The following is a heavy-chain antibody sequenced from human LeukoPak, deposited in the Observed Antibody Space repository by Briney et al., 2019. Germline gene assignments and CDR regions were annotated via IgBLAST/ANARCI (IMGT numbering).Heavy chain of an antibody. CDR1: GFTFSSYG. D-gene: IGHD3-22*01. CDR2: ISYDGSNK. J-gene: IGHJ3*02. CDR3: AKKHYYDSSGYYPGAFDI. Sequence: GGSPRLSCAASGFTFSSYGMHWVRQAPGKGLEWVAVISYDGSNKYYADSVKGRFTISRDNSKNTLYLQMNSLRAEDTAVYYCAKKHYYDSSGYYPGAFDIWGQGTMVTVSS. V-gene: IGHV3-30*18.